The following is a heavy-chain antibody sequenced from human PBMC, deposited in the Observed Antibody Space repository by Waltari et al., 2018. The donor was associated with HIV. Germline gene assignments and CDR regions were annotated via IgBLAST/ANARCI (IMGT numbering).Heavy chain of an antibody. CDR1: GFIFSSYA. CDR2: ITGSGGGT. V-gene: IGHV3-23*01. J-gene: IGHJ4*02. Sequence: EVQLLESGGGLVQPGGSLRLSCAASGFIFSSYAMSWVRQAPGKGLEWVSDITGSGGGTYYADSVKGRFTFSRDNSQNTLYLQMNSLRAEDTAVYYCAKYLDCSGTSCYTPYFDYWGQGTLVTVSP. D-gene: IGHD2-2*02. CDR3: AKYLDCSGTSCYTPYFDY.